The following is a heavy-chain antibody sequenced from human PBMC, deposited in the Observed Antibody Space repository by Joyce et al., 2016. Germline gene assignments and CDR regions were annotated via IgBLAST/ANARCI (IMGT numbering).Heavy chain of an antibody. D-gene: IGHD3-3*01. V-gene: IGHV3-21*02. CDR1: GFTFSSYG. CDR3: ARDRFLEWFNWFDP. J-gene: IGHJ5*02. CDR2: ISSGSSYI. Sequence: EVQLVESGGGLVKPGGSLRLSCVASGFTFSSYGMHWVRQAPGEGVKWVSSISSGSSYIYYADSVKGRFTGSRENAKNSLYLQMNSLRAEDTAVYYCARDRFLEWFNWFDPWGQGTLVTVSS.